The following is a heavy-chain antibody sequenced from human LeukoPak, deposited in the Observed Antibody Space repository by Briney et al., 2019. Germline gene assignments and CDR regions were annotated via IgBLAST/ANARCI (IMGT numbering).Heavy chain of an antibody. CDR3: AKVLYGDYVGYFDF. J-gene: IGHJ4*02. Sequence: GGSLRLSCAASGFTFDVYAMHWVRQGPGKGLEWVSGISWNSGRIDYADSVKGRFTISRDNAKNSLYLQMNSLRAEDTALYYCAKVLYGDYVGYFDFWGQGTQVTVSS. CDR1: GFTFDVYA. CDR2: ISWNSGRI. V-gene: IGHV3-9*01. D-gene: IGHD4-17*01.